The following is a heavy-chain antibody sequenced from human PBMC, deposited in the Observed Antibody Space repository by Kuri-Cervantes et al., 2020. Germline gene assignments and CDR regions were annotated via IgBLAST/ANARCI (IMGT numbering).Heavy chain of an antibody. D-gene: IGHD6-13*01. CDR1: GGSISSGDYY. V-gene: IGHV4-30-4*01. CDR3: ASFGVAAAGTLAFDI. Sequence: SETLSLTCTVSGGSISSGDYYWSWIRQPPGKGLEWIGYIYYSGSTNYNPSLKSRVTISVDTSKNQFSLKLSSVTAADTAVYYCASFGVAAAGTLAFDIWGQGTMVTVSS. CDR2: IYYSGST. J-gene: IGHJ3*02.